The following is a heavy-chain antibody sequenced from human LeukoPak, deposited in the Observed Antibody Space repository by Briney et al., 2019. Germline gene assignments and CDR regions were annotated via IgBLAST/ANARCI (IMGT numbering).Heavy chain of an antibody. CDR3: ASEFVKTSIAETYYFDY. Sequence: ASVKVSCKASGYTFTGYYMHWVRQAPGQRLEWMGWINPNSGGTNYAQKFQGRVTMTRDTSISTAYMELSRLRSDDTAVYYCASEFVKTSIAETYYFDYWGQGTLVTVSS. CDR2: INPNSGGT. V-gene: IGHV1-2*02. J-gene: IGHJ4*02. CDR1: GYTFTGYY. D-gene: IGHD6-6*01.